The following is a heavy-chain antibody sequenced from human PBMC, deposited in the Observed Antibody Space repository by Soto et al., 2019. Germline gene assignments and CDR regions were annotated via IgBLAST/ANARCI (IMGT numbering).Heavy chain of an antibody. J-gene: IGHJ6*03. D-gene: IGHD3-10*01. CDR1: GFTFSSYW. CDR2: IKQDGSEK. V-gene: IGHV3-7*01. Sequence: GGSLRLSCAASGFTFSSYWMSWVRQAPGKGLEWVANIKQDGSEKYYVDSVKGRFTISRDNAKNSLYLQMNSLRAEDTAVYYCARAYYYGSGDMFGPHYYYYMDVWGKGTTVTVSS. CDR3: ARAYYYGSGDMFGPHYYYYMDV.